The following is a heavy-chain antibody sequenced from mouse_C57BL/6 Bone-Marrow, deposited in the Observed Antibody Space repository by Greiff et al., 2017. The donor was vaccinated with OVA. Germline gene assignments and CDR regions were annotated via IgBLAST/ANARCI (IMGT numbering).Heavy chain of an antibody. CDR1: GFTFSNYW. V-gene: IGHV6-3*01. D-gene: IGHD2-1*01. CDR3: TGDGDYYVKRFAY. CDR2: IRLKSDNYAT. Sequence: EVKLQESGGGLVQPGGSMKLSCVASGFTFSNYWMNWVRQSPEKGLEWVAQIRLKSDNYATHYAESVKGRFTISRDDSKSSVYLQMNNLRAEDTGIYYCTGDGDYYVKRFAYWGQGTLVTVSA. J-gene: IGHJ3*01.